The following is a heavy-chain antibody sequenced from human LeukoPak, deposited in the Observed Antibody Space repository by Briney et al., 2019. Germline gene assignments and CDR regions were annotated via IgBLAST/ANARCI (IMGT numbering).Heavy chain of an antibody. J-gene: IGHJ3*02. CDR3: AKFGNTVTTVVAAFDI. CDR1: GFTFSSYG. Sequence: GRSLRLSCAASGFTFSSYGMHWVRQAPGKGLEWVAVISYDGSNKYYADSVKGRFTISRDNSKNTLYLQMNSLRAEDTAVYYCAKFGNTVTTVVAAFDIWGQGTMVTVSS. V-gene: IGHV3-30*18. D-gene: IGHD4-17*01. CDR2: ISYDGSNK.